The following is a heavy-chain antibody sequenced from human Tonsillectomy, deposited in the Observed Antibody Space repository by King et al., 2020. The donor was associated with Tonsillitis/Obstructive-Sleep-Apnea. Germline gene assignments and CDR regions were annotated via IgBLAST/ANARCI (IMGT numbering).Heavy chain of an antibody. V-gene: IGHV3-74*01. Sequence: VQLVESGGGLVQPGGSLRLSCAASGFTFSTYWMHWVRQAPGKGLVWVSHINNDGSNTNYADSVKGRFTISRDNPRNTLYLLMNSLRAEDTALYYCARGATYYDFWSGFSPAYYMDVWGKGTTVTVSS. CDR3: ARGATYYDFWSGFSPAYYMDV. CDR2: INNDGSNT. CDR1: GFTFSTYW. J-gene: IGHJ6*03. D-gene: IGHD3-3*01.